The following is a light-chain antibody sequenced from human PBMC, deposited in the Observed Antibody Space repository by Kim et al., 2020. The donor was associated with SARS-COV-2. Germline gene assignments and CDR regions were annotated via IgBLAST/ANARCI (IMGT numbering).Light chain of an antibody. V-gene: IGKV1-5*03. CDR3: QQYSSFST. CDR1: QGIDYW. CDR2: KTY. J-gene: IGKJ1*01. Sequence: SASVGDTFTITCRASQGIDYWLAWYQQKPGKAPKLLMYKTYTLESGDPSRFSGSRTGTEFTLTISNLRPDDFATYYCQQYSSFSTFGQGTKVDIK.